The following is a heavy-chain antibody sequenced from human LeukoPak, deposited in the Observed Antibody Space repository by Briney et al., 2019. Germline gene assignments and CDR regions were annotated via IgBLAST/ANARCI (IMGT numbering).Heavy chain of an antibody. D-gene: IGHD6-13*01. CDR3: VREMFPLSSWTGSFDH. V-gene: IGHV3-30*03. Sequence: PGGSLRLSCAASGFTVSSNYMSWVRQAPGKGLEWVSFISYDASNKFYADSVKGRFTISRDNSKSTLDLLINSLRPEDTAVYYCVREMFPLSSWTGSFDHWGQGTLVTVSS. CDR1: GFTVSSNY. CDR2: ISYDASNK. J-gene: IGHJ4*02.